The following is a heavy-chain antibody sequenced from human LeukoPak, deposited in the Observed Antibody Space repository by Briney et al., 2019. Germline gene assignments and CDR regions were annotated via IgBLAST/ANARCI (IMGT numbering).Heavy chain of an antibody. J-gene: IGHJ4*02. D-gene: IGHD6-13*01. CDR2: IYYSGST. V-gene: IGHV4-39*01. CDR3: ARAIAAAGQYYFDF. CDR1: GGSISSSSYY. Sequence: SETLSLTCTVSGGSISSSSYYWGRPRQPPGRGLEWIGSIYYSGSTYYNPSLKSRVPISGDTSKNQFSRKLSCVSATHTAVDCCARAIAAAGQYYFDFWGQGTLVTVSS.